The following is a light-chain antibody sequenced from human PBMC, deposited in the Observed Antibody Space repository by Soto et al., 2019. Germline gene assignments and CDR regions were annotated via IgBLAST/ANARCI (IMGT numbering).Light chain of an antibody. Sequence: DIVTTQSPDSLAVSRGERSSINCKSSQSVLYSSNNKNYLAWYQQKPGQPPKLLIYWASTRESGVPDRFSGSGSGTEFTLTISSLQTDDFATYYCQHHNSYGTFGQGTKVDIK. CDR1: QSVLYSSNNKNY. V-gene: IGKV4-1*01. CDR3: QHHNSYGT. CDR2: WAS. J-gene: IGKJ1*01.